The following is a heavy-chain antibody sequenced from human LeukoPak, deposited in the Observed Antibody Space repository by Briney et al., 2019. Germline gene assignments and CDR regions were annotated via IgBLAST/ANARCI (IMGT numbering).Heavy chain of an antibody. V-gene: IGHV4-59*08. CDR1: GGSINSYY. CDR3: ARAPLGYYDSSGYYYRANFYYFDY. J-gene: IGHJ4*02. Sequence: PSETLSLTCTVSGGSINSYYWSWIRQPPGKGLECIGYIHYTGSTNYNPSLKSRVTISVDTSKNQFSLKLSSVTAADTAVYYCARAPLGYYDSSGYYYRANFYYFDYWGQGTLVTVSS. CDR2: IHYTGST. D-gene: IGHD3-22*01.